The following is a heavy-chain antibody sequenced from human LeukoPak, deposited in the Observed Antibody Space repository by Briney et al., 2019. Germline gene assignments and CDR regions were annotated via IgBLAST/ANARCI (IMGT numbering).Heavy chain of an antibody. J-gene: IGHJ4*02. CDR2: INPNSGGT. Sequence: ASVKVSCKASGGTFSSYAISWVRQAPGQGLEWMGWINPNSGGTNYAQKFQGRVTMTRDTSISTAYMELSRLRSDDTAVYYCARDTVTVTTPQIDYWGQGTLVTVSS. V-gene: IGHV1-2*02. CDR3: ARDTVTVTTPQIDY. CDR1: GGTFSSYA. D-gene: IGHD4-17*01.